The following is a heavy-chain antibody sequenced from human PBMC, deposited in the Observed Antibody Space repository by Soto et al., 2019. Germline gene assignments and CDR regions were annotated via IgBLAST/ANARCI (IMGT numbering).Heavy chain of an antibody. Sequence: QVQLVQSGAEVKKPGASVKVSCKASGYIFIRYPMHWVRQAPGQRLEWMGWINAGNGNTKYSQKFQGRVTITRDTSASTAYMELRSLRSEDTSVYYCASSYYDSSGWDYWGQGTLVTVSS. J-gene: IGHJ4*02. CDR1: GYIFIRYP. V-gene: IGHV1-3*01. CDR3: ASSYYDSSGWDY. D-gene: IGHD3-22*01. CDR2: INAGNGNT.